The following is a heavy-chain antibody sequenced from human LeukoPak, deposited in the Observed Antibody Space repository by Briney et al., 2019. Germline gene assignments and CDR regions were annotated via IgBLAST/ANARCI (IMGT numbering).Heavy chain of an antibody. J-gene: IGHJ5*02. CDR1: GGTFSSYA. V-gene: IGHV1-69*13. CDR2: IIPIFGTA. Sequence: SVKVSCKASGGTFSSYAISWVRQAPGQGLEWMGGIIPIFGTANYAQKFQGRVTITADESTSTAYMELSSPRSEDTAVYYCARATTPMYYYDSSGPWGQGTLVTVSS. D-gene: IGHD3-22*01. CDR3: ARATTPMYYYDSSGP.